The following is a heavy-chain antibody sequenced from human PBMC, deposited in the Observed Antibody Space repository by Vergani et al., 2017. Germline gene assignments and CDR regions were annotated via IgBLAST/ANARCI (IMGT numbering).Heavy chain of an antibody. CDR2: IRYDGSNK. Sequence: QVQLVESGGGVVQPGGSLRLSCAASGFTFSTFGMHWVRQAPGKGLEWVAFIRYDGSNKYYADSVKGRFTISRDNSKNTVYVQMSSLRSEDTAVYYCAKGRDAREDRLPDYWGQGTLVTVSS. CDR1: GFTFSTFG. CDR3: AKGRDAREDRLPDY. D-gene: IGHD5/OR15-5a*01. J-gene: IGHJ4*02. V-gene: IGHV3-30*02.